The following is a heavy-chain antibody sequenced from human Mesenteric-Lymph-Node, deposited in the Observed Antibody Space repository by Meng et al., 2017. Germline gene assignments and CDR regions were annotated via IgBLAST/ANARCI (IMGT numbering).Heavy chain of an antibody. D-gene: IGHD2-2*01. CDR2: ISSSSSYI. CDR1: GFTFSSYS. CDR3: ARDPGGEAAIGL. Sequence: EVQLVESGGGLVKPGGSLSLPCADSGFTFSSYSMNWVRQVPVKGLEWVSSISSSSSYIYYADSVKGRFTISRDNAKNSLYLQMNSLRAEDTALYYCARDPGGEAAIGLWGRGTLVTVSS. J-gene: IGHJ2*01. V-gene: IGHV3-21*01.